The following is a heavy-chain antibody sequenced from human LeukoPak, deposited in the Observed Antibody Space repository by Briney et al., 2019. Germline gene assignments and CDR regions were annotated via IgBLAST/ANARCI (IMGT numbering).Heavy chain of an antibody. J-gene: IGHJ4*02. V-gene: IGHV4-61*02. D-gene: IGHD2-15*01. Sequence: PSQTLSLTCTVSGGSISSSSYYWSWIRQPAGKGLEWIGRIYTSGSTNYNPSLKSRVTMSVDTSKNQFSLKLSSVTAADTAVYYCARDRGGSCYDYWGQGTLVTVSS. CDR1: GGSISSSSYY. CDR2: IYTSGST. CDR3: ARDRGGSCYDY.